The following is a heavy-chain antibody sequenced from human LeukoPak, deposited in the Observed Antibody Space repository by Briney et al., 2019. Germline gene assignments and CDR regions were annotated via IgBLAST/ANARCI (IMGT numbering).Heavy chain of an antibody. Sequence: GGSLRLSCAASGFTFSDFYMNWIRQAPGKGLEWVSSISRGGNSIYYADSVRGRFTISRDNAKNSLSLQMNSLRAEDTAVYYCARGSGYSGYVAYWGQGTLVTVSS. D-gene: IGHD5-12*01. J-gene: IGHJ4*02. CDR2: ISRGGNSI. V-gene: IGHV3-11*01. CDR1: GFTFSDFY. CDR3: ARGSGYSGYVAY.